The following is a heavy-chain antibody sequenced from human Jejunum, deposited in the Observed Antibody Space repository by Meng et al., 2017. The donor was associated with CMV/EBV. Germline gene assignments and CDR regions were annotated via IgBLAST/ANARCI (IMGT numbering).Heavy chain of an antibody. V-gene: IGHV2-5*02. Sequence: QTTLKESGPTLVNPTQTLTLTCSFSGFSPSTSGEGVGWIRQPPGKALEWLALIYRGDDKRYSPSLNSRLTIAKDTSKNEVVLTLTNMGPIDTGTYYCAHFVGGYYPSRPDYWGQGTLVTVSS. CDR2: IYRGDDK. CDR1: GFSPSTSGEG. CDR3: AHFVGGYYPSRPDY. D-gene: IGHD1-26*01. J-gene: IGHJ4*02.